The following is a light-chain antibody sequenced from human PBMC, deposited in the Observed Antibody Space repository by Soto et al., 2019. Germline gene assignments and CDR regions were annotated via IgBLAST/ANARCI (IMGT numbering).Light chain of an antibody. CDR1: QTISDS. CDR2: DVS. Sequence: AYVEGVDLIGRRASQTISDSLAWYQQKPGKAPDLLISDVSSLERGVESRYGVSGSGAEFTLTISSIQPDDCATYYCRLSPGLFRTFAQGTKVDIK. CDR3: RLSPGLFRT. V-gene: IGKV1-5*01. J-gene: IGKJ1*01.